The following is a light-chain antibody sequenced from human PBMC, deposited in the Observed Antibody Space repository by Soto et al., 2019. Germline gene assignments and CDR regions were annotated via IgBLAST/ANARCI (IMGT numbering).Light chain of an antibody. CDR1: QSISAN. CDR2: GAS. J-gene: IGKJ4*01. CDR3: QQYNNWPPLT. Sequence: EIVLTQSPATLSMSPGERATLSCRASQSISANLAWYQQKPGQAPRLLIYGASTRATDIPARFSGSGSGTDFALTISSLQSEDFAVYYCQQYNNWPPLTFGGGTKVEIK. V-gene: IGKV3-15*01.